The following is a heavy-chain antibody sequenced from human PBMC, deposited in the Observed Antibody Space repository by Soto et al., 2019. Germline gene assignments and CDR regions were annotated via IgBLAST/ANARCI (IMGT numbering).Heavy chain of an antibody. V-gene: IGHV3-30-3*01. D-gene: IGHD3-22*01. CDR1: GFTFSSYA. CDR2: ISYDGSNK. CDR3: AREDYYDSSGAFDY. J-gene: IGHJ4*02. Sequence: PGGSLRLSCAASGFTFSSYAMHWVRQAPGKGLEWVAVISYDGSNKYYADSVKGRFTISRDDSKNTLYLQMNSLRAEDTAVYYCAREDYYDSSGAFDYWGQGTLVTVSS.